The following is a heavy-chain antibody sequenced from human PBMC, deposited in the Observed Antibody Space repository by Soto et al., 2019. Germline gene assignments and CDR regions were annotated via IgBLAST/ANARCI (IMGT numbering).Heavy chain of an antibody. V-gene: IGHV5-51*01. CDR2: IYLGDSDT. Sequence: GESLKISCKGSGYSFTNYWIGWVRQMPGKGLEWMGTIYLGDSDTRYSPSFQGRVTISADKSTSAAYLQWGSLKASDTAMYYCARANVWKAVFCAINAFDPWGHVTLVTVSS. J-gene: IGHJ5*02. CDR3: ARANVWKAVFCAINAFDP. CDR1: GYSFTNYW. D-gene: IGHD3-16*01.